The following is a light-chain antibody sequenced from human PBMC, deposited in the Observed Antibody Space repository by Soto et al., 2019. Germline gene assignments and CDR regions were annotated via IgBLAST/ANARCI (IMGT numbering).Light chain of an antibody. CDR1: QSVSSSY. V-gene: IGKV3-20*01. CDR3: QQYGSPLT. J-gene: IGKJ4*01. CDR2: AAS. Sequence: EIVLTQSPGTLSLSPGERATLSCRASQSVSSSYLAWYQQKPGQAPRLLIYAASSRATGIPDRLSGSGSGTDFTLTISRLEPEDFAVYYCQQYGSPLTFGGGTKVEIK.